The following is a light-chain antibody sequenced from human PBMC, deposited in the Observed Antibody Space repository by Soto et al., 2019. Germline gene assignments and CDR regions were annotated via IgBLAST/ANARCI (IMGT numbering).Light chain of an antibody. CDR1: QGITNY. J-gene: IGKJ5*01. V-gene: IGKV1-9*01. CDR3: QQFNNYPIT. Sequence: DVHLTQSPSFLSASVGDSVTITCRASQGITNYLAWYQQKPGKAPKLLIYAASTLQSEVPSRFSGSGSGTEFTLTISSLQPEDFATYYCQQFNNYPITFGQGTRLEIK. CDR2: AAS.